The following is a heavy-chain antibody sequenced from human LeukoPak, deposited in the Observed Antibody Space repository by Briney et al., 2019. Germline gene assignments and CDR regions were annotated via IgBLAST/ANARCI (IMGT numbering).Heavy chain of an antibody. CDR3: AKGPFSTYDYYGLDV. V-gene: IGHV3-21*04. CDR1: GFAFSTYN. J-gene: IGHJ6*02. D-gene: IGHD2-2*01. CDR2: ITSSSSYT. Sequence: GGSLRLSCAASGFAFSTYNMNWVRQAPGKGLEWVSSITSSSSYTYYADSVKGRFTISRDNSKNTLYLQVNSLRAEDTAVYFCAKGPFSTYDYYGLDVWGQGTTVTVSS.